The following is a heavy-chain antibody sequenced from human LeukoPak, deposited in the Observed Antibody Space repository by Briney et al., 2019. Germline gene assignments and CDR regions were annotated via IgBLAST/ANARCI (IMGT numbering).Heavy chain of an antibody. CDR3: ARDGSEVQGGNWFDP. Sequence: ASVKVSCKASGYTFTGYYMHWVRQAPGQGLEWMGWINPNSGGTNYAQKFQGRVTMTRDTSISTAYMELSRLRSDDTAVYYCARDGSEVQGGNWFDPWGQGTLVTVSS. CDR1: GYTFTGYY. J-gene: IGHJ5*02. D-gene: IGHD3-10*01. CDR2: INPNSGGT. V-gene: IGHV1-2*02.